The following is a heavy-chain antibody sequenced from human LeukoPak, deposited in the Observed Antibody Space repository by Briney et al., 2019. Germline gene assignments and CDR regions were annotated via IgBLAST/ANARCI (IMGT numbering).Heavy chain of an antibody. CDR1: GGSISSSSYY. CDR3: ARNYGGGLLYYYYYMDV. CDR2: IYYSGST. V-gene: IGHV4-39*07. D-gene: IGHD3-16*01. Sequence: SETLSLTCTVSGGSISSSSYYWGWIRQPPGKGLVWIGSIYYSGSTYYNPSLKSRVTISVDTSKNQFSLKLSSVTAADTAVYYCARNYGGGLLYYYYYMDVWGKGTTVTVSS. J-gene: IGHJ6*03.